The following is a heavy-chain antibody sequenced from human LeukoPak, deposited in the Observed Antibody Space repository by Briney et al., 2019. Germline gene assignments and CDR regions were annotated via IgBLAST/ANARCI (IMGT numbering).Heavy chain of an antibody. J-gene: IGHJ1*01. CDR1: GGSISSSSYY. D-gene: IGHD1-26*01. CDR2: IYYSGST. Sequence: ASETLSLTCTVSGGSISSSSYYWGWIRQPPGKGLEWIGSIYYSGSTYYNPSLKSRVTISVDTSKNQFSLKLSSVTAADTAVYYCARPYSGSYRAYFQHWGQGTLVTVSS. V-gene: IGHV4-39*07. CDR3: ARPYSGSYRAYFQH.